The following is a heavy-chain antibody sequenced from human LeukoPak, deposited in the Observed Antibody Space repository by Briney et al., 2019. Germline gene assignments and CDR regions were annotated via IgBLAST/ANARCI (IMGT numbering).Heavy chain of an antibody. CDR1: GGSISSGSYY. V-gene: IGHV4-61*02. CDR2: IYTSGST. CDR3: SAARPPRQEGFDY. D-gene: IGHD6-6*01. Sequence: SETLSLTCTVSGGSISSGSYYWSWIRRPAGKGLECIGRIYTSGSTNYNPSLKSRVTMSVDTSKNQFSLKLSSVTAADTAVYYCSAARPPRQEGFDYWGQGTLVTVSS. J-gene: IGHJ4*02.